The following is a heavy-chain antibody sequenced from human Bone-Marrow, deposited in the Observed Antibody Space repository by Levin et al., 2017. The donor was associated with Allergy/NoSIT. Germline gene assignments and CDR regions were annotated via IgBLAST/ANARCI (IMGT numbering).Heavy chain of an antibody. J-gene: IGHJ4*02. D-gene: IGHD3-3*01. CDR3: ARTGVGRFLEWLLFYDY. V-gene: IGHV3-53*01. CDR1: GFTVSSNY. CDR2: IYSGGST. Sequence: GESLKISCAASGFTVSSNYMSWVRQAPGKGLEWVSVIYSGGSTYYADSVKGRFTISRDNSKNTLYLQMNSLRAEDTAVYYCARTGVGRFLEWLLFYDYWGQGTLVTVSS.